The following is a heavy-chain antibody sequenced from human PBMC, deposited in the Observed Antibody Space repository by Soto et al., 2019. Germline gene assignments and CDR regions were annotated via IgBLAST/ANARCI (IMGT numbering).Heavy chain of an antibody. CDR1: GGSISSGGYY. D-gene: IGHD2-15*01. CDR2: IYYSGST. CDR3: AARPSGGSHYYMDV. V-gene: IGHV4-31*03. Sequence: SETLSLTCTVSGGSISSGGYYWSWIRQHPGKGLEWIGYIYYSGSTYYNPSLKSRVTISVDTSKNQFSLKLSSVTAADTAVYYCAARPSGGSHYYMDVWGKGTTVTVSS. J-gene: IGHJ6*03.